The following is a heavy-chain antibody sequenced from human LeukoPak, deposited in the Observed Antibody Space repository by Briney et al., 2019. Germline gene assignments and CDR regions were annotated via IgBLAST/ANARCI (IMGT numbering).Heavy chain of an antibody. CDR2: ISSSSSYI. V-gene: IGHV3-21*01. CDR1: GFTFSSYS. CDR3: ARNLLSRTYSNYRFHFDP. D-gene: IGHD4-11*01. J-gene: IGHJ5*02. Sequence: TGGSLRLSCAASGFTFSSYSMNWVRQAPGKGLEGVSSISSSSSYIYYADSVKGRFTISGDNAKNSLYLQMNSLRAEDTAVYYCARNLLSRTYSNYRFHFDPWGQGTLVTVSS.